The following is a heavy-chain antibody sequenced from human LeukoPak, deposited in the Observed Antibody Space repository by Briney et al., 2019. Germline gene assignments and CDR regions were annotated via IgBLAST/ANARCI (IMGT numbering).Heavy chain of an antibody. CDR3: ASTPTGYSSGWYGF. Sequence: PSETLSLTCTVSGGSISSYYWSWIRQPPGKGLEWIGYIYYSGSTNYSPSLKSRVTISVDTSKNQFSLKLSSVTAADTAVYYCASTPTGYSSGWYGFWGQGTLVTVSS. CDR2: IYYSGST. J-gene: IGHJ4*02. D-gene: IGHD6-19*01. V-gene: IGHV4-59*12. CDR1: GGSISSYY.